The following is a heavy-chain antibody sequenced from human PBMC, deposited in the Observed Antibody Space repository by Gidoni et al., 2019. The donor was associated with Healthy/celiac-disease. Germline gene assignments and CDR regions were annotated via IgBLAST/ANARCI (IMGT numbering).Heavy chain of an antibody. CDR1: GGTFSSYA. CDR3: ARDIVVVPAATGYFDY. CDR2: IIPIFGTA. D-gene: IGHD2-2*01. J-gene: IGHJ4*02. V-gene: IGHV1-69*19. Sequence: QVQLVQSGAEVKKPGSSVKVSCKASGGTFSSYAISWVRQAPGQGLEWMGGIIPIFGTANYAQKFQGRVTITADESTSTAYMGLSSLRSEDTAVYYCARDIVVVPAATGYFDYWGQGTLVTVSS.